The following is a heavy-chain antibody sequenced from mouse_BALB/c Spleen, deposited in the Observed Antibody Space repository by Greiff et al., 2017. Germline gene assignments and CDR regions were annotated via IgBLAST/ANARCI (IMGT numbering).Heavy chain of an antibody. Sequence: EVQLQQSGPELVKPGASVKISCKASGYSFTGYFMNWGMQSHGKSLEWIGRINPYNGDTFYNQKFKGKATLTVDKSSSTAHMELRSLASEDSAVYNGARAEGDMGNYDGSKGYFDYWGQGTTLTVSA. CDR2: INPYNGDT. J-gene: IGHJ2*01. CDR1: GYSFTGYF. CDR3: ARAEGDMGNYDGSKGYFDY. V-gene: IGHV1-20*02. D-gene: IGHD1-1*01.